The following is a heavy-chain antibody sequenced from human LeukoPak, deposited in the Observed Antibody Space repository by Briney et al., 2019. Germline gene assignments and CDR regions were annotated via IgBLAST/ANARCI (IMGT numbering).Heavy chain of an antibody. CDR2: IIPIFGTA. V-gene: IGHV1-69*05. D-gene: IGHD3-10*01. CDR3: ARDKVRAPYYYYYMTS. J-gene: IGHJ6*03. CDR1: GGTFSSYA. Sequence: SVKVSCKASGGTFSSYAISWVRQAPGQGLEWMGGIIPIFGTANYAQKFQGRVTMTRDTSTSTVYMELSSLRSEDTAVYYCARDKVRAPYYYYYMTSGAKGPRSPSP.